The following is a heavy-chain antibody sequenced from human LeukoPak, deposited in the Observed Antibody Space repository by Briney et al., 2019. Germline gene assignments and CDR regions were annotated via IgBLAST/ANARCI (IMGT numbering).Heavy chain of an antibody. V-gene: IGHV3-30*02. CDR1: GFTFSSYG. CDR2: IRYDGSNK. CDR3: AKDPFDYGSGKYYFGY. D-gene: IGHD3-10*01. Sequence: GGSLRLSCAASGFTFSSYGMHWVRQAPGKGLEWVAFIRYDGSNKYYADSVKGRFTISRDNSKNTLYLQMNSLRAEDTAVYYCAKDPFDYGSGKYYFGYWGQGTLVTVSS. J-gene: IGHJ4*02.